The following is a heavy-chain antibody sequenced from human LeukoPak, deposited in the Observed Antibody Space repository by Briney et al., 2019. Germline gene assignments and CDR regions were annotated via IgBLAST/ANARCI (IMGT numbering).Heavy chain of an antibody. J-gene: IGHJ4*02. Sequence: SESLSLTCTVSGGSISSYYWSWIRQPPGKGLEWIAYLFYSGSTDYNPSLESRVTISVDTSKNQFSLKLRSVTAADTAVYYCATVAVIRGVTYFDYWGQGTLVTVSS. CDR1: GGSISSYY. V-gene: IGHV4-59*01. CDR3: ATVAVIRGVTYFDY. D-gene: IGHD3-10*01. CDR2: LFYSGST.